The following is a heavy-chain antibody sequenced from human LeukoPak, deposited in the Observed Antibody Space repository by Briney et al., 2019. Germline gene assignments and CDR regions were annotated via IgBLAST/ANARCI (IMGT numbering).Heavy chain of an antibody. D-gene: IGHD6-13*01. CDR2: IHYSGST. J-gene: IGHJ4*02. CDR1: GGSIRSYY. Sequence: KPSETLSLTCTVSGGSIRSYYWSWIRQPPGKGLEWIGYIHYSGSTNYNPSLKSRVTKSVDTSRNQLSLKLSSVTAADTAVYYCATSTAHSSSWYAFDYWGQGALVTVSS. V-gene: IGHV4-59*01. CDR3: ATSTAHSSSWYAFDY.